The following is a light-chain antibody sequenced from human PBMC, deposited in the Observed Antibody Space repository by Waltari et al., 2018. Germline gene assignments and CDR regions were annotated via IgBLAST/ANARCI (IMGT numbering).Light chain of an antibody. CDR1: SSDVGGYNY. CDR3: CSYAGSSTSVI. CDR2: DVS. V-gene: IGLV2-23*02. Sequence: SALTQPASVSGSPGQSITISCTGTSSDVGGYNYVSRYQHHPGKAPKLIIYDVSERPSGVSNRFSASKSGNTASLTISGLQAEDEAEFYCCSYAGSSTSVIFGGGTNLTVL. J-gene: IGLJ2*01.